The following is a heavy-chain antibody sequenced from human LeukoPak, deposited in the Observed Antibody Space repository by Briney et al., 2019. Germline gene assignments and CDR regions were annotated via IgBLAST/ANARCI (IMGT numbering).Heavy chain of an antibody. Sequence: GGSLRLSRAASGFTFSNYGMNWVRQAPGKGLEWVSGINGSGGSNIYYADSVKGRFTISRDNAKNSLYLQMNSLRAEDTPVYYYAELGITMIGGVWGKGTTVTISS. CDR2: INGSGGSNI. J-gene: IGHJ6*04. D-gene: IGHD3-10*02. CDR1: GFTFSNYG. CDR3: AELGITMIGGV. V-gene: IGHV3-21*01.